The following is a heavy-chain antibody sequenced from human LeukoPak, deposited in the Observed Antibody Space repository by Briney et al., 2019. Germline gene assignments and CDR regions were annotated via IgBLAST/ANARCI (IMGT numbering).Heavy chain of an antibody. D-gene: IGHD3-10*01. CDR3: ARGVVRGVDY. CDR1: GYTFTGYY. V-gene: IGHV1-2*02. Sequence: GASVKVSCKASGYTFTGYYMHWVRQAPGQGLEWMGWINPNSGGTNYAQKFQGRATMTRATSISTSYMELSRLRSEHTAVYYCARGVVRGVDYWGQGTLVTVSS. CDR2: INPNSGGT. J-gene: IGHJ4*02.